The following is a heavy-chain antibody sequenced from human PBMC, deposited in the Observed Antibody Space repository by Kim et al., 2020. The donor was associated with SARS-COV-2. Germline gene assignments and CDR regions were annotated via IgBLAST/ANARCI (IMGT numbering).Heavy chain of an antibody. V-gene: IGHV3-66*01. CDR2: T. CDR3: AREPSTYFDY. J-gene: IGHJ4*02. Sequence: TNYADSVKGRFTSSRDDSKKPVYLQMNSLRAEDTAVYFCAREPSTYFDYWGQGTLVTVSS.